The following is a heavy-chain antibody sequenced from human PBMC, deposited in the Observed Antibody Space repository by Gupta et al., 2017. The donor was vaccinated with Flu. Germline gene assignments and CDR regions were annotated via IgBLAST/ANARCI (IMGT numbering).Heavy chain of an antibody. D-gene: IGHD1-26*01. V-gene: IGHV3-48*03. J-gene: IGHJ4*02. CDR1: GFTFSSYE. CDR2: ISSSGSTI. CDR3: ARDYSGSSFDY. Sequence: EVQLVESGGGLVQPGGSLRLSCAASGFTFSSYEMNWVRQAPGKGLEWVSYISSSGSTIYYADSVKGRFTISRDNAKNSLYLQMNSLRAEDTAVYYCARDYSGSSFDYWGQGTLVTVSS.